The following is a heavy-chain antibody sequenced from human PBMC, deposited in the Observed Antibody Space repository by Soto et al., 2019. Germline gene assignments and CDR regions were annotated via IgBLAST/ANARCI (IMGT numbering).Heavy chain of an antibody. J-gene: IGHJ1*01. V-gene: IGHV3-9*01. CDR1: GITFGSRA. CDR2: INWNSGSI. D-gene: IGHD6-13*01. CDR3: VKDESINWYSGHFRH. Sequence: GGSLRLSCVASGITFGSRAMSWVRQAPGEGLEWVSGINWNSGSIGYGDSVKGRFAISRDNAKNSLHLQMNSLSAEDTAFYYCVKDESINWYSGHFRHWGQGTLVTVSS.